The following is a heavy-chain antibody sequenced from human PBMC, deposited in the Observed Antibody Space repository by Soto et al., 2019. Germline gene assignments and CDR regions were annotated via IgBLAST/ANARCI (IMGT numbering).Heavy chain of an antibody. D-gene: IGHD2-8*01. CDR2: IKQDGSEK. J-gene: IGHJ6*02. CDR1: GFTFSSYW. Sequence: PGGSLRLSCAASGFTFSSYWMSWVRQAPGKGLEWVANIKQDGSEKYYVDSVKGRFTISRDNAKNSLYLQMNSLRAEDTAVYYCARAGDVLMVYAILYGPYYYYGMDVWGQGTTVTVSS. V-gene: IGHV3-7*03. CDR3: ARAGDVLMVYAILYGPYYYYGMDV.